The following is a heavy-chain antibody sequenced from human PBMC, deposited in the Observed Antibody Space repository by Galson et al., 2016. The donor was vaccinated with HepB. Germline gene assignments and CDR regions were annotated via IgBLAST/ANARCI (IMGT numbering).Heavy chain of an antibody. CDR2: ISSSIRTI. CDR3: ARELVRSAFDL. V-gene: IGHV3-48*02. J-gene: IGHJ3*01. Sequence: SLRLSCAASGFTLSNSVINWVRQAPGKGLQWVSYISSSIRTIYYADSVMGRFTISRDNAENSVYLQMNSLRDEDTAVYYCARELVRSAFDLWGQGTMVTVSS. CDR1: GFTLSNSV. D-gene: IGHD4/OR15-4a*01.